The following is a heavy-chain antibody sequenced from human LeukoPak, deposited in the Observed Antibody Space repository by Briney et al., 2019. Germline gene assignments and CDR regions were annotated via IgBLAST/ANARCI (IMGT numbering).Heavy chain of an antibody. CDR1: GGSISSYY. CDR3: ARDGGYCSSTNCYDY. Sequence: PSETLSLTCTVSGGSISSYYWSRIRQPTGKGLEWIGYIYYSGSTNYNPSLKSRVTISVGTSKNQFSLKLRSVTAADTAVYYCARDGGYCSSTNCYDYWGRGTLVTVSS. V-gene: IGHV4-59*01. CDR2: IYYSGST. D-gene: IGHD2-2*03. J-gene: IGHJ4*02.